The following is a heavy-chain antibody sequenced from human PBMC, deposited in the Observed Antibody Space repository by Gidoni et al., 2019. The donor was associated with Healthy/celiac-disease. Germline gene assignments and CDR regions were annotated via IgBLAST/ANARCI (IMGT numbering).Heavy chain of an antibody. CDR2: IRSKAYGGTT. D-gene: IGHD4-4*01. CDR1: AFTFVDSA. Sequence: EVQLVESGGGLVKPGRSLSLSCTAPAFTFVDSAMSWFSQAPGKGLEWVGFIRSKAYGGTTEYAASVKGRFTISRDDSKSIAYLQMNSLKTEDTAVYYCTREPYAKDYSNYGALYWGQGTLVTVSS. J-gene: IGHJ4*02. CDR3: TREPYAKDYSNYGALY. V-gene: IGHV3-49*05.